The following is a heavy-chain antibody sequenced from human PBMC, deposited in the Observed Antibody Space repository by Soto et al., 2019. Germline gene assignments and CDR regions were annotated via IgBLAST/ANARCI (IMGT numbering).Heavy chain of an antibody. CDR3: ARGSPVGHDYGDSDYYYGMDV. CDR2: IIPIFGTA. CDR1: GGTFSSYA. Sequence: ASVKVSCKASGGTFSSYAISWVRQAPGQGLEWMGGIIPIFGTANYAQKFQGRVTITADESTSTAYMELSSLRSEDTAVYYCARGSPVGHDYGDSDYYYGMDVWGQGTTVTVSS. V-gene: IGHV1-69*13. D-gene: IGHD4-17*01. J-gene: IGHJ6*02.